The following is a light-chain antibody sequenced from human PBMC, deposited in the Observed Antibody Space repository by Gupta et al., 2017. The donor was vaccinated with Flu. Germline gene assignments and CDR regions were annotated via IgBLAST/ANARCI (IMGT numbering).Light chain of an antibody. J-gene: IGKJ1*01. CDR3: QQYHQSPKT. Sequence: GTLSLSPGERATLSCRASQTVSSSYLAWYQQKPGQSPRLLIYGASSRATGIPDRFSGSGSGTDFTLTISRLEPEDFAVYYCQQYHQSPKTFGQGTKVEVK. CDR1: QTVSSSY. V-gene: IGKV3-20*01. CDR2: GAS.